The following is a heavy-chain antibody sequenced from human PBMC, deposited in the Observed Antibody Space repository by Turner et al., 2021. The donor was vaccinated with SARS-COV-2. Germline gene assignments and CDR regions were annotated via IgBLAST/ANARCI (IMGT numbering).Heavy chain of an antibody. D-gene: IGHD3-3*02. CDR1: GFTVSSNY. Sequence: EFKLLGPGGGWFHLGGSWRPSCAASGFTVSSNYMSWVRQAPGKGLEWVSVIYSGGSTFYADSVKGRFTISRHNSKNTLYLQMNSLRAEDTAVYYCARDLLAYGMDVWGQGTTVTVSS. CDR2: IYSGGST. V-gene: IGHV3-53*04. CDR3: ARDLLAYGMDV. J-gene: IGHJ6*02.